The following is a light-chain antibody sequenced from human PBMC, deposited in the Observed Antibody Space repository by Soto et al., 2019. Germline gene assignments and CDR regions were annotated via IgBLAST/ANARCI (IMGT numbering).Light chain of an antibody. CDR2: DVS. Sequence: QSVLTQPASVSGSPGLSIAISCTGTSRDVGGYNSVSWYQQQPGKVPKLMIYDVSNRPSGVSNRFSGSKSGNTASLTISGLQAEDEGDYYCSSYTSSSTVFGGGTKLTVL. CDR3: SSYTSSSTV. CDR1: SRDVGGYNS. J-gene: IGLJ2*01. V-gene: IGLV2-14*01.